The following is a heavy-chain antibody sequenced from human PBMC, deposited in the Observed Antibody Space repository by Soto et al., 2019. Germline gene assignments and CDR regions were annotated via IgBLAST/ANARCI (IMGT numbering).Heavy chain of an antibody. D-gene: IGHD3-9*01. Sequence: ASVKVSCKASGYTFTSYYMHWLRQAPGQGLEWMGIINPSGGSTSYGQKFQGRVTMTRDTSTSTVYMELGSLRSEDTAVYYCERPAYDILTGYPWYFDYWGQGTLVTVSS. J-gene: IGHJ4*02. CDR1: GYTFTSYY. CDR3: ERPAYDILTGYPWYFDY. V-gene: IGHV1-46*01. CDR2: INPSGGST.